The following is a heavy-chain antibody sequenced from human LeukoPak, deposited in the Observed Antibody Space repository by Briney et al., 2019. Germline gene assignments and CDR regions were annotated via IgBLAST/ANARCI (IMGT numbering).Heavy chain of an antibody. J-gene: IGHJ6*02. CDR3: ARRSIRGSSGWYGDYYYYYGMDV. V-gene: IGHV1-69*13. Sequence: SVKVSCKASGGTFSSYAISWVRQAPGQGLEWMGGIIPIFGTANYAQKFQGRVTITADESTSTAYMELSSLRSEDTAVYYCARRSIRGSSGWYGDYYYYYGMDVWGQGTTVTVSS. CDR1: GGTFSSYA. D-gene: IGHD6-19*01. CDR2: IIPIFGTA.